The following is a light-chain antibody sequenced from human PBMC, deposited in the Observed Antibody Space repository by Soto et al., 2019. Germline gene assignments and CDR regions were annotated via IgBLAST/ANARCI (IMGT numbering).Light chain of an antibody. CDR3: QHYGSSPIT. Sequence: VLTQSPCTLSLSPGSRPTLTCRASQSVSSSYLAWYQQKHGQAPRIXISGASSRATGIPDRFSGSRYGTDFTLTISRLETEEFALYYCQHYGSSPITFGQGTRLEIK. V-gene: IGKV3-20*01. CDR2: GAS. J-gene: IGKJ5*01. CDR1: QSVSSSY.